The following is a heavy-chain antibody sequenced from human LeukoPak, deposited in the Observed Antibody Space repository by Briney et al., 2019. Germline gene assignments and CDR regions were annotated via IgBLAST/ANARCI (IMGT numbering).Heavy chain of an antibody. Sequence: GESLKISCKGSGDTSTNYWIGWVRQMPGRGLGWMGRIDPSDSYSNYSPSFQGHVTISADKSISTAYLQWSSLKASDTAMYYCARNYAGYCTNGVCYTGDSWGQGTLVTVSS. CDR2: IDPSDSYS. J-gene: IGHJ4*02. V-gene: IGHV5-10-1*01. D-gene: IGHD2-8*01. CDR1: GDTSTNYW. CDR3: ARNYAGYCTNGVCYTGDS.